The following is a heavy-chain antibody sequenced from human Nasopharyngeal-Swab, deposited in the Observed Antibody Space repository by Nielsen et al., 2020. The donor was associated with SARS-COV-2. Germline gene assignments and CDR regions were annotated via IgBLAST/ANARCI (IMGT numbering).Heavy chain of an antibody. V-gene: IGHV3-7*01. CDR1: GFTFSSYW. CDR2: IKQDGSEK. Sequence: GESLKISCAPSGFTFSSYWMSWVRQAPGKGLEWVANIKQDGSEKYYVDSVKGRFTISRDNAKNSLYLQMNSLRAEDTAVYYCARIGFPGWDYWGQGTLVTVSS. CDR3: ARIGFPGWDY. J-gene: IGHJ4*02. D-gene: IGHD2-15*01.